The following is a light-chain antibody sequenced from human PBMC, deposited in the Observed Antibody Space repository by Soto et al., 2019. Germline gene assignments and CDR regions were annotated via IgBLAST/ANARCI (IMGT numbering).Light chain of an antibody. J-gene: IGKJ4*01. CDR3: QQRTNWPPVT. V-gene: IGKV3-11*01. CDR1: QSVSRH. CDR2: DAS. Sequence: IVLTQSPATLSLSPGERATLYCRASQSVSRHLAWYQQKPGQAPRLLIYDASNRATGIPARFSGSGSGTDFTLTISSLEPEDFAVYYCQQRTNWPPVTFGGGGMVDVK.